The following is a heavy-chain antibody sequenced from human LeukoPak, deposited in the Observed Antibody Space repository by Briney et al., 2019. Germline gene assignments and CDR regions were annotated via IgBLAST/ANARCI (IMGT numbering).Heavy chain of an antibody. Sequence: GGSLRLSCAASGFTFSTYAMSWVRQVPRKGLEWVSGISNTAGFTYYADSVKGRFTISRDNSKNTLYLQLNSLRAEDTAVYYCTKSNYYCSDSCQPDDAFDVWGQGTMVTVSS. D-gene: IGHD2-15*01. V-gene: IGHV3-23*01. CDR2: ISNTAGFT. CDR1: GFTFSTYA. J-gene: IGHJ3*01. CDR3: TKSNYYCSDSCQPDDAFDV.